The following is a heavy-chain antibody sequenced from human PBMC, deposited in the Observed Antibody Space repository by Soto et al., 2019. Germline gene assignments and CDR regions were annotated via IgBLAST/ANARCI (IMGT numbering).Heavy chain of an antibody. CDR2: IYYSGST. J-gene: IGHJ4*02. CDR3: TRGGDPYKTGH. D-gene: IGHD2-21*01. CDR1: GGSISSGGYY. Sequence: SETRSLTCTVSGGSISSGGYYWSWIRQHPGKGLEWIGYIYYSGSTYYNPSLKGRVTMSVDTSKNQFSLKLTSVNTADTAIYYCTRGGDPYKTGHWGQGTLVTVSS. V-gene: IGHV4-61*08.